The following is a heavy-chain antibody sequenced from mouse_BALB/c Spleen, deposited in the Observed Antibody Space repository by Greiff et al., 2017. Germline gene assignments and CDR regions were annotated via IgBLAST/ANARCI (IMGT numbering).Heavy chain of an antibody. CDR3: ARDRGGLRRFDV. V-gene: IGHV5-9-4*01. CDR2: ISSGGSYT. Sequence: EVQLVESGGGLVKPGGSLKLSCAASGFTFSSYAMSWVRQSPEKRLEWVAEISSGGSYTYYPDTVTGRFTISRDNAKNTLYLEMSSLRSEDTAMYYCARDRGGLRRFDVWGAGTTVTVSS. D-gene: IGHD2-4*01. J-gene: IGHJ1*01. CDR1: GFTFSSYA.